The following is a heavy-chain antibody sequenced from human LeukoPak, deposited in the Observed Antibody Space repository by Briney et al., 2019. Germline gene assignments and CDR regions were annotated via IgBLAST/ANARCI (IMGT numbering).Heavy chain of an antibody. Sequence: SGPMLVNPTQTLTLTCTFSGFSFATGEVGVGWIRQPPGKALEWLALIYWDDDKRYSPSLKSRLTITKDTSKNQVVLTMTNMYPVDTATYYCAHRRSDYDFNAFDIWGQGTMVTVSS. V-gene: IGHV2-5*02. CDR1: GFSFATGEVG. D-gene: IGHD3-3*01. CDR2: IYWDDDK. J-gene: IGHJ3*02. CDR3: AHRRSDYDFNAFDI.